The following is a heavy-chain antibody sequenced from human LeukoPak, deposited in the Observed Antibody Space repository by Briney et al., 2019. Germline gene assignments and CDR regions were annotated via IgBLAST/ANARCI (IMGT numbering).Heavy chain of an antibody. D-gene: IGHD1-14*01. V-gene: IGHV4-39*07. Sequence: PSETLSLTCTVSGASVSSSNYYWGWIRQPPGKGLEWVGSVYYTGSTYHNPSLKSRVTMSIDTSRNQFSLKLSSVTAADTAMYYCGKGDGGIPENAFYIWGEGTRVTISS. J-gene: IGHJ3*02. CDR2: VYYTGST. CDR3: GKGDGGIPENAFYI. CDR1: GASVSSSNYY.